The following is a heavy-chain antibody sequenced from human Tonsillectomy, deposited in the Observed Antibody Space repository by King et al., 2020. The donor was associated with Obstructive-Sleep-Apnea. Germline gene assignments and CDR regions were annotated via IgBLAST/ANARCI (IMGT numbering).Heavy chain of an antibody. Sequence: QLVQSGGGVVQPGRSLILSCAASGFTFSSYAMHWVRQAPGKGLEWVAVISYDGSNKYYADSVKGRFTISRDNSKNTLYLQMNSLRAEDTAVYYCARDSSITDAFDIWGQGTMVTVSS. J-gene: IGHJ3*02. CDR2: ISYDGSNK. D-gene: IGHD1-14*01. CDR1: GFTFSSYA. CDR3: ARDSSITDAFDI. V-gene: IGHV3-30-3*01.